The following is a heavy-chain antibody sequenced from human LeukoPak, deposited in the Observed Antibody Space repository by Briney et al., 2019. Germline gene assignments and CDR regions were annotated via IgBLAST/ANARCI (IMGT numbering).Heavy chain of an antibody. D-gene: IGHD2-21*01. V-gene: IGHV3-33*01. J-gene: IGHJ4*02. Sequence: GGSLRLSCAASGFTFSNYGMHWVRQAPGKGLEWVAVLWYDGENRYYADSVKGRFTISGDNSKSMLYLQMNSLRGEDTAVYYCARDREARRTYSSYHFDYWGQGALVSVSS. CDR3: ARDREARRTYSSYHFDY. CDR2: LWYDGENR. CDR1: GFTFSNYG.